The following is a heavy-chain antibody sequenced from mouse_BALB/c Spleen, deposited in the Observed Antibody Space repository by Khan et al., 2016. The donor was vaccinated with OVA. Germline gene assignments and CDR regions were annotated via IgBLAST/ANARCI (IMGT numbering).Heavy chain of an antibody. V-gene: IGHV5-9-3*01. CDR1: GFTFSTFA. D-gene: IGHD2-1*01. CDR2: INSDGDYT. CDR3: ARSPYGNFAD. Sequence: EVQLVESGGGLVKPGGSLKLSCAASGFTFSTFAMSWVHQTPEKRLEWVATINSDGDYTYYPDNVTGRFTISRDNAKNTLYLQINSLRSEDTAMYYCARSPYGNFADWGQGTLVTVSA. J-gene: IGHJ3*01.